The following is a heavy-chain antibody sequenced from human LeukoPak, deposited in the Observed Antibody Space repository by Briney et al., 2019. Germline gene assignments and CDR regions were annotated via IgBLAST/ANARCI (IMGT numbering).Heavy chain of an antibody. CDR2: MNPDSGNT. Sequence: ASVKVSCKSAGYTFTIYDINRGRHATGQGLEWMGWMNPDSGNTGYAQKFQGRVTITKYTSISTAYMELSSLRSEDTALYYCARGPYCRSTSCPYCFDVWAKGTTVTVSS. V-gene: IGHV1-8*03. J-gene: IGHJ6*03. D-gene: IGHD2-2*01. CDR1: GYTFTIYD. CDR3: ARGPYCRSTSCPYCFDV.